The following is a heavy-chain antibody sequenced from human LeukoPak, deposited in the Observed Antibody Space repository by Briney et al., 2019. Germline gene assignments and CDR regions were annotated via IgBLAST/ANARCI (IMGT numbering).Heavy chain of an antibody. V-gene: IGHV3-33*01. D-gene: IGHD1-26*01. CDR2: IWYDGSNK. Sequence: GGSLRLSCAASGFTFSSYGMHWVRQAPGKGLEWVAVIWYDGSNKYYADSVKGRFTISRDNSKNTLYLQMNSPRAEDTAVYYCARDPQTGIVGAIPFDYWGQGTLVTVSS. J-gene: IGHJ4*02. CDR3: ARDPQTGIVGAIPFDY. CDR1: GFTFSSYG.